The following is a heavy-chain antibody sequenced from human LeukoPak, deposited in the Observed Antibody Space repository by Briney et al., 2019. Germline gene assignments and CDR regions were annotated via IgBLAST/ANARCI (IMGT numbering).Heavy chain of an antibody. J-gene: IGHJ4*01. CDR3: ARGHHYFAY. Sequence: SETLSLTCTVSGASISSHYWTWIGQHPGKALEWIGKTHHTGSTNYNPSLQSRITISVDTAKSQFSLKLSSFTAADTAVYYCARGHHYFAYWGQGTLVTVPS. CDR1: GASISSHY. V-gene: IGHV4-59*11. CDR2: THHTGST.